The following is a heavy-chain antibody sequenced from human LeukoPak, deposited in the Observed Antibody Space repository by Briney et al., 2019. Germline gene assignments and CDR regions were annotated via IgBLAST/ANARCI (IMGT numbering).Heavy chain of an antibody. V-gene: IGHV3-48*03. CDR1: GFTFSGYE. CDR3: ARPGRPGDAFDV. J-gene: IGHJ3*01. Sequence: GGSLRLSCAASGFTFSGYEMNWVRQAPGEGLEWVSDISGSGNTIYYAASMKGRFAVSRDNAKNSLYLQMNSLRAEDTAVYYCARPGRPGDAFDVWGQGTMVTVSS. CDR2: ISGSGNTI.